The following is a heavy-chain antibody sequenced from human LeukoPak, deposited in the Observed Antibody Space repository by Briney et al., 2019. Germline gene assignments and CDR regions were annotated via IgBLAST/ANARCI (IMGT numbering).Heavy chain of an antibody. CDR3: AKNYCSGGGCYSGFDY. V-gene: IGHV4-59*12. CDR2: IQSIGGT. Sequence: SETLSLTCSVSGGSISDYYWTWIRQSPEKGLEWIGYIQSIGGTNYNPSLKSRVTISVDTSKNQFSLKLTSVTAADTAVYYCAKNYCSGGGCYSGFDYWGQGTLVTVSS. J-gene: IGHJ4*02. CDR1: GGSISDYY. D-gene: IGHD2-15*01.